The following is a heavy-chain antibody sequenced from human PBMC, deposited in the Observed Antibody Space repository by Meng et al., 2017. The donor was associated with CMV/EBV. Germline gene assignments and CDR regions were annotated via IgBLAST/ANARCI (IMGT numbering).Heavy chain of an antibody. Sequence: GESLKISCAASEFTFSSYAMNWVRQAPGKGLEWVSIISDSGGITYYADSVEGRFTISRDNSKNTLSLQMNSLRAEDTAVYYCAKGRSIEAPGTRYFDCWGQGTLVTVSS. J-gene: IGHJ4*02. V-gene: IGHV3-23*01. CDR1: EFTFSSYA. D-gene: IGHD6-13*01. CDR2: ISDSGGIT. CDR3: AKGRSIEAPGTRYFDC.